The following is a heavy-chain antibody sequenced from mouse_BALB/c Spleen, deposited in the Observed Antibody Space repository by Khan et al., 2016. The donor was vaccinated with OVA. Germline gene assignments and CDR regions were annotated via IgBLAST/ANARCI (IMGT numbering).Heavy chain of an antibody. D-gene: IGHD1-1*01. V-gene: IGHV1-20*02. CDR1: GYSFTGYF. J-gene: IGHJ2*01. Sequence: EVQLQQSGPELVKPGASVKISCKASGYSFTGYFMNWVMQSHGKSLEWIGRINPHIGETFYNQKFVGKATLTVDESSSTAHMELRSLASEDSAVYVCARKNGSDFDYRGQGTTLTVSS. CDR2: INPHIGET. CDR3: ARKNGSDFDY.